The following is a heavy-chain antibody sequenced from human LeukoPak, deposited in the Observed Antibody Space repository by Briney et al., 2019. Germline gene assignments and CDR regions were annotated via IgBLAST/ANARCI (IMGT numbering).Heavy chain of an antibody. D-gene: IGHD3-10*01. CDR1: GYTFTSYD. J-gene: IGHJ5*02. V-gene: IGHV1-8*01. CDR2: MNPNSGNT. Sequence: ASVKVSCKASGYTFTSYDINWVRQATGQGLEWMGWMNPNSGNTGYAQKFQGRVTMTRNTSISTAYMELSSLRSEDTAVYYCARPALMVRGASGWFDPWGQGTLVTVSS. CDR3: ARPALMVRGASGWFDP.